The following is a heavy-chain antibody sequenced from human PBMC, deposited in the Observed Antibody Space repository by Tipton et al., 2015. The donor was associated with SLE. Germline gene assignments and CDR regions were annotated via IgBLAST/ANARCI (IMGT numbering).Heavy chain of an antibody. CDR1: GTSINAYY. CDR3: ASSSCLNGYFDY. J-gene: IGHJ4*02. V-gene: IGHV4-59*01. CDR2: IFYSGKV. Sequence: TLSLTCTVSGTSINAYYWSWIRQPPGKGLEWIGYIFYSGKVNYNPSLKSRVTISLDTSKNQFSLNLWSVTAADTALYYCASSSCLNGYFDYWGQGTLVLVSS. D-gene: IGHD2-15*01.